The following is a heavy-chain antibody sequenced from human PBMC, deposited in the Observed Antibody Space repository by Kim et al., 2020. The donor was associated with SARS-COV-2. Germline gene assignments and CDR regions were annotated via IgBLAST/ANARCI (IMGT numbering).Heavy chain of an antibody. CDR1: GGTFSSYA. CDR2: IIPIFGTA. CDR3: ARGFLEWLLYYPLGY. Sequence: SVKVSCKASGGTFSSYAISWVRQAPGQGLEWMGGIIPIFGTANYAQKFQGRVTITADESTSTAYMELSSLRSEDTAVYYCARGFLEWLLYYPLGYWGQGTLVTVSS. V-gene: IGHV1-69*13. J-gene: IGHJ4*02. D-gene: IGHD3-3*01.